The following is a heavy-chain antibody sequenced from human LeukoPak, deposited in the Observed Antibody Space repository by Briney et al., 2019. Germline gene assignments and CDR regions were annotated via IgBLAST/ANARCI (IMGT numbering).Heavy chain of an antibody. CDR3: ARQGLYDSSDFWTFQH. Sequence: PGGSLRLSCAASGFSFSDYCMSWIRQTPEEGLEWLSYISSSSDYKNYADSLKGRFTISRDNAKNSVYLQMNSLRAEDTAVYYCARQGLYDSSDFWTFQHWGQGTLVTVSS. D-gene: IGHD3/OR15-3a*01. V-gene: IGHV3-11*06. CDR2: ISSSSDYK. J-gene: IGHJ1*01. CDR1: GFSFSDYC.